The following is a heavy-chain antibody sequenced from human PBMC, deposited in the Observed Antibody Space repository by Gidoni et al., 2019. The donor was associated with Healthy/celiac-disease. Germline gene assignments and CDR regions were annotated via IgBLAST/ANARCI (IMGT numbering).Heavy chain of an antibody. J-gene: IGHJ6*02. Sequence: EVKKPGSSVKVSCKASGGTFSSYTISWVRQAPGQGLEWMGRIIPILGIANYAQKFQGRVTITADKSTSTAYMELSSLRSEDTAVYYCARDGTYYYDSSQGEGGRVRGMDVWGQGTTVTVSS. CDR2: IIPILGIA. CDR1: GGTFSSYT. V-gene: IGHV1-69*04. CDR3: ARDGTYYYDSSQGEGGRVRGMDV. D-gene: IGHD3-22*01.